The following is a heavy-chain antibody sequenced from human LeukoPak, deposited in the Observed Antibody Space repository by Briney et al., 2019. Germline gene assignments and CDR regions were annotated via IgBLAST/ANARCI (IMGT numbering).Heavy chain of an antibody. Sequence: PGGSLRLSCAASGFAFSFYWVSWVRQAPGKGLEWVANIKQDGSEKYYVDSVKGRFAISRDNAKNSLYLQMNSLRAEDSAVYYCARPLLAAPNHDAFDIWGQGTMVTVSS. V-gene: IGHV3-7*05. CDR2: IKQDGSEK. CDR1: GFAFSFYW. D-gene: IGHD2-15*01. CDR3: ARPLLAAPNHDAFDI. J-gene: IGHJ3*02.